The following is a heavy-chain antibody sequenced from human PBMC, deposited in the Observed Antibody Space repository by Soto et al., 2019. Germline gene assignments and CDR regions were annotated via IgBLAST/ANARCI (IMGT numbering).Heavy chain of an antibody. J-gene: IGHJ5*02. CDR3: ARGEICDFWSGYCWFDP. CDR2: IYYSGST. V-gene: IGHV4-30-4*01. Sequence: SETLSLNCTVSGGSISSGDYYWRWISQPPGKGLEWIGYIYYSGSTYYNPSLKSRVTISVDTSKNQFSLKLSSVTAADTAVYYCARGEICDFWSGYCWFDPWGQGTLVTVSS. CDR1: GGSISSGDYY. D-gene: IGHD3-3*01.